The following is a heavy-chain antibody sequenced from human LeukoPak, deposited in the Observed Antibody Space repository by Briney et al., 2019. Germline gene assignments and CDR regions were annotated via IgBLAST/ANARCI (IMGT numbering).Heavy chain of an antibody. CDR1: GFTFSSYG. CDR2: ISYDGSNK. V-gene: IGHV3-30*18. J-gene: IGHJ6*02. CDR3: AKGTMVRGVIYDYYGMDV. Sequence: GGSLRLSCAASGFTFSSYGMHWVRQAPGKGLEWVAVISYDGSNKYYADSVKGRFTISRDNSKNTLYLQMNSLRAEDTAVYYCAKGTMVRGVIYDYYGMDVWGQGATVTVSS. D-gene: IGHD3-10*01.